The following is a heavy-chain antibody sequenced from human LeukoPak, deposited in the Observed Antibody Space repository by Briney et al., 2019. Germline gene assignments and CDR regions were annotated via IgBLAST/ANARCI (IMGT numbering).Heavy chain of an antibody. Sequence: RRSSLDVCRAASGFRFSREGMSWVRQNPEKGLEWVSVISGSDGSTYYADSVKGRFTISRDDSRNTMYLQMNNLRAEDTAVYYCAKQVSCDTTTCYAGMPPDYWGQGTLVTVSS. CDR2: ISGSDGST. V-gene: IGHV3-23*01. CDR1: GFRFSREG. CDR3: AKQVSCDTTTCYAGMPPDY. D-gene: IGHD2/OR15-2a*01. J-gene: IGHJ4*02.